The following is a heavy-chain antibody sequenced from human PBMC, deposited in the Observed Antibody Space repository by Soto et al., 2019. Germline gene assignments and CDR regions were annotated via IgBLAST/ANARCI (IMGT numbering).Heavy chain of an antibody. CDR2: RYYSEST. V-gene: IGHV4-31*03. D-gene: IGHD2-15*01. CDR1: GGSITTGGYY. J-gene: IGHJ4*02. CDR3: ARTKCSGGSCYSWSLDY. Sequence: SETLSLTGTVSGGSITTGGYYWSWIRQLPGKGLEWIGHRYYSESTYYNPSLKSRVSISLETSKNQLSLKLSFGTAADTAMYYCARTKCSGGSCYSWSLDYWGQGTPVTVSS.